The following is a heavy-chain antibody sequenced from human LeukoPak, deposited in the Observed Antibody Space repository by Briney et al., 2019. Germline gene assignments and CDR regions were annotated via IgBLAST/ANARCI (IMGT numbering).Heavy chain of an antibody. V-gene: IGHV1-2*02. Sequence: ASVNVSCKASGYTFTGYYIHWVRQAPGQGLEWIGWINPNSGGPNYAQKFQGRVTMTRDTSISTAYMELSRLRSDDTAVYYCARERYDSSGYLFSDYWGQGTLVTVSS. CDR2: INPNSGGP. CDR1: GYTFTGYY. D-gene: IGHD3-22*01. CDR3: ARERYDSSGYLFSDY. J-gene: IGHJ4*02.